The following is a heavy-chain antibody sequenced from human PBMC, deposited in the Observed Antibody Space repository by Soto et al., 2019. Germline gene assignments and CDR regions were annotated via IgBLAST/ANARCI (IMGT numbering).Heavy chain of an antibody. CDR3: ATLYYYDSSGYYYGYYYYGMDV. Sequence: GESLKIFCKGSGYSFTSYWISWVRQMPGKGLEWMGRIDPSDSYTNYSPSFQGHVTISADKSISTAYLQWSSLKASDTAMYYCATLYYYDSSGYYYGYYYYGMDVWGQGTTVTVSS. CDR1: GYSFTSYW. V-gene: IGHV5-10-1*01. D-gene: IGHD3-22*01. CDR2: IDPSDSYT. J-gene: IGHJ6*02.